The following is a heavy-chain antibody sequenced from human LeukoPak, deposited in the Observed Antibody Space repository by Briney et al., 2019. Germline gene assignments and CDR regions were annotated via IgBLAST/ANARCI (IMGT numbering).Heavy chain of an antibody. CDR2: ISSSGVYI. CDR3: ARDLRIYYRSGSYGSRFDP. J-gene: IGHJ5*02. Sequence: GGSLRPSCAASGFTFNDYGMNWVRQAPGKGLEWVSSISSSGVYIYYADSLKGRFTISRDNAKNSLYLQMNSLRAEDTAIYFCARDLRIYYRSGSYGSRFDPWDQGTLVTVSS. V-gene: IGHV3-21*01. CDR1: GFTFNDYG. D-gene: IGHD3-10*01.